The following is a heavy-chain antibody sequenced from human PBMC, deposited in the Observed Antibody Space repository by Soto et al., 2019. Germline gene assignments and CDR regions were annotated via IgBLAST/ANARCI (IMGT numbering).Heavy chain of an antibody. J-gene: IGHJ4*02. D-gene: IGHD6-13*01. CDR1: GGTFSSYT. Sequence: QVQLVQSGAEVKKPGSSVKVSCKASGGTFSSYTISWVRQAPGQGLEWMGRIIPILGIANYAQKFQGRVTIPADKSTSTAYMELSSLRSEDTAVYYCARGALAAAGMGVDYWGQGTLVTVSS. CDR3: ARGALAAAGMGVDY. CDR2: IIPILGIA. V-gene: IGHV1-69*02.